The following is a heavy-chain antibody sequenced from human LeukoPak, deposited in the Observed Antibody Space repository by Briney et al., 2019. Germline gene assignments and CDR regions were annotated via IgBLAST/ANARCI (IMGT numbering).Heavy chain of an antibody. CDR2: ISNNGGRT. CDR1: GFIFPNFA. Sequence: GGSLRLSRAASGFIFPNFAMTWVGQVPGKGLEWVSGISNNGGRTYSARSVRGRFTISRDNSKNMLYLQMNGLRVDDTAVYYCAKDVAGAALPYFGLDVWGQGTTVTVSS. D-gene: IGHD3-9*01. J-gene: IGHJ6*02. V-gene: IGHV3-23*01. CDR3: AKDVAGAALPYFGLDV.